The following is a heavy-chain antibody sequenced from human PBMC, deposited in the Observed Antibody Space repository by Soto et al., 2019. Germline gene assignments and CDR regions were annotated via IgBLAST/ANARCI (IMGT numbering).Heavy chain of an antibody. CDR3: ARGNGDNSKGELDY. V-gene: IGHV4-30-4*01. J-gene: IGHJ4*02. CDR1: GGSISSGDYY. Sequence: QVQLQESGPGLVKPSQTLSLTCTVSGGSISSGDYYWSWIRQPPGKGLEWIGYIYYSGSTYYNPSQRGRVTISVDTSKNQCPLKLGSESAADTAVYHGARGNGDNSKGELDYWGQRTLVTVSS. D-gene: IGHD4-17*01. CDR2: IYYSGST.